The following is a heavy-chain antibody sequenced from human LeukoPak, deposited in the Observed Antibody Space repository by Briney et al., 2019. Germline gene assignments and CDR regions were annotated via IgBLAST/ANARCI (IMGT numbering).Heavy chain of an antibody. V-gene: IGHV3-72*01. CDR1: GFTFSDHY. D-gene: IGHD6-6*01. J-gene: IGHJ4*02. CDR3: VKDSSFWTFDY. Sequence: PGGSLRLSCAASGFTFSDHYMDWVRQAPGKGLELVGRAKNKADSYTIEYAASVRGRFTISRDDSKNSLYLQMNSLKTEDTAVYYCVKDSSFWTFDYWGQGTLVTVSS. CDR2: AKNKADSYTI.